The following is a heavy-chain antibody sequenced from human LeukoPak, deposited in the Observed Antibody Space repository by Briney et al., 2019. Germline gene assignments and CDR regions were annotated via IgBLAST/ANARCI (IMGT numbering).Heavy chain of an antibody. CDR3: ARDVPYSSIDY. V-gene: IGHV4-4*02. J-gene: IGHJ4*02. CDR2: MYLSGTT. CDR1: GDSINSLDL. D-gene: IGHD6-13*01. Sequence: SETLSLTCTVSGDSINSLDLWSWVRQPPGKGLEWIGEMYLSGTTHSNPSVESRVTISIDKSKNQFFLNLSSVTAADTAVYYCARDVPYSSIDYWGQGTLVTVSS.